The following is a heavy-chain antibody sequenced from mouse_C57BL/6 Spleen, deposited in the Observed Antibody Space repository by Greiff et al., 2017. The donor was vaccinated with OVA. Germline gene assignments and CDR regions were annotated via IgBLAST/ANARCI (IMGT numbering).Heavy chain of an antibody. Sequence: VQLQQPGPELVKPGASVKISCKASGYAFSSSWMNWVKQRPGKGLEWIGRIYPGDGDTNYNEKFKGKATLTADKSSSTAYMQLSSLTSEDSAVYFCARRGKGWYFDVWGTGTPVTVSS. CDR1: GYAFSSSW. CDR3: ARRGKGWYFDV. CDR2: IYPGDGDT. J-gene: IGHJ1*03. V-gene: IGHV1-82*01.